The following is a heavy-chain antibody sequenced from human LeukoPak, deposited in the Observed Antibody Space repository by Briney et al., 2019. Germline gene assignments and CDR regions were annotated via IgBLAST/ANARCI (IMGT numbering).Heavy chain of an antibody. J-gene: IGHJ4*02. CDR2: ISYDGSNK. CDR3: ARDRYSSMWSVFEY. D-gene: IGHD6-13*01. Sequence: PGRSLRLSCVASGFTFSSYAMHWVRQAPGKGLEWVAVISYDGSNKYYADSVKGRFTISRDNSKNTLYLQVNSLRAEDTAVYYCARDRYSSMWSVFEYWGQGALVTVSS. CDR1: GFTFSSYA. V-gene: IGHV3-30-3*01.